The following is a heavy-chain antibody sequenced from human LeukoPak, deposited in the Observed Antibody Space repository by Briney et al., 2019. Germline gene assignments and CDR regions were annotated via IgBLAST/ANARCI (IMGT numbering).Heavy chain of an antibody. CDR3: ARAAGNYYYYMDV. CDR1: GYIFTTYY. V-gene: IGHV1-46*01. Sequence: GASVKVSCKAYGYIFTTYYMHWVRQAPGQGLEWMGIINPSGGSTSYAQKFQGRVTITADESTSTAYMELSSLRSEDTAVYYCARAAGNYYYYMDVWGKGTTVTVSS. J-gene: IGHJ6*03. CDR2: INPSGGST. D-gene: IGHD6-13*01.